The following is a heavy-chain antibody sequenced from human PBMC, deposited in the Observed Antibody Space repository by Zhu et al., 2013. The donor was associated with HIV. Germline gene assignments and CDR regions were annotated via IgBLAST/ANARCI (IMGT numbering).Heavy chain of an antibody. CDR1: GGTFSSYT. D-gene: IGHD3-22*01. CDR2: IIPILNKP. V-gene: IGHV1-69*09. Sequence: QVQLVQSGAEVKKPGSSVKVSCKASGGTFSSYTISWVRQAPGQGLEWLGSIIPILNKPTYAQKFQDRVTITADKSTNTVYMDLSSLRSDDTAVYYCVRDKGRAPFPHQFDSSGYYISSAFDIWGQGTMVAVSS. J-gene: IGHJ3*02. CDR3: VRDKGRAPFPHQFDSSGYYISSAFDI.